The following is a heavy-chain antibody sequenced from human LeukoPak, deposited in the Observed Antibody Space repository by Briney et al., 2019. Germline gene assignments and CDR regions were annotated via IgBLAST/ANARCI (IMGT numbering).Heavy chain of an antibody. D-gene: IGHD3-10*01. Sequence: SETLSLTCTVSGGSISSYYWSWIRQPPGKGLEWIGEINHSGSTNYNPSLKSRVTISVDTSKNQFSLKLSSVTAADTAVYYCARRSSRYFGSRSYRKYYFDYWGQGTLVTVSS. J-gene: IGHJ4*02. CDR2: INHSGST. CDR1: GGSISSYY. CDR3: ARRSSRYFGSRSYRKYYFDY. V-gene: IGHV4-34*01.